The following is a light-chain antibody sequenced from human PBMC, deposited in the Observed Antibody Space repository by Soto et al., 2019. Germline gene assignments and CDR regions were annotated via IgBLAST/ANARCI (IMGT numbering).Light chain of an antibody. CDR1: QGIRNE. J-gene: IGKJ1*01. CDR2: AAS. V-gene: IGKV1-6*01. Sequence: AIQMTQSPSSLSVSVGDRVTITCRASQGIRNELGWYQQKTGKAPKLLIYAASTLQSGVPSRFSGSGSGTDFTLTISSLQPEDFATYYCLQDYNYPWTFGQGTKVEIK. CDR3: LQDYNYPWT.